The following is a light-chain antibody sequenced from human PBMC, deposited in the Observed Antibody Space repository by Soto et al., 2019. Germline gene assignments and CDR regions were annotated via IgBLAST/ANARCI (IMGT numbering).Light chain of an antibody. J-gene: IGKJ5*01. CDR2: AAS. V-gene: IGKV1D-12*01. CDR1: QGISSW. Sequence: DIQMTQSPYSLSASVGDRVTITCRASQGISSWLAWYQRKPGKAPKLLIYAASSLQSGVPSRFSGSGSGTDFTLTISSLQPEDFATYYCQQANSCPLTFGQGTRLEIK. CDR3: QQANSCPLT.